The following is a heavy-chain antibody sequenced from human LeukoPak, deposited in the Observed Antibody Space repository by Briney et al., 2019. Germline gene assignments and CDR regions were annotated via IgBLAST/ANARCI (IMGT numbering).Heavy chain of an antibody. CDR1: GDSVSSNSAA. J-gene: IGHJ4*02. V-gene: IGHV6-1*01. Sequence: SQTLSLTCAISGDSVSSNSAAWNWIRQSPSRGLEWLGRTYYRSEWYNDYAVSVKGRISFNPDTSKNQFSLHLRSVTPDDTAVYYCARACCSSGTYPLHDFDYWGQGTLVTVSS. D-gene: IGHD3-10*01. CDR3: ARACCSSGTYPLHDFDY. CDR2: TYYRSEWYN.